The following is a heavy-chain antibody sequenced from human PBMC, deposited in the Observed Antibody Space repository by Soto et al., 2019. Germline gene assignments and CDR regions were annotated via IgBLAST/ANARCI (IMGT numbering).Heavy chain of an antibody. CDR1: GYTFTSYD. CDR3: ARYYDTSGYRRPFDS. D-gene: IGHD3-22*01. V-gene: IGHV1-18*01. Sequence: QVQLVQSGAEVKKPGASVKVSGKASGYTFTSYDINWVRQTPGQGLEWMGWISAYSGNTNYAQKFQGRVTMTTDTSATTAYMELRSLRSDDTAVYYCARYYDTSGYRRPFDSWGQEPWSPSP. CDR2: ISAYSGNT. J-gene: IGHJ4*01.